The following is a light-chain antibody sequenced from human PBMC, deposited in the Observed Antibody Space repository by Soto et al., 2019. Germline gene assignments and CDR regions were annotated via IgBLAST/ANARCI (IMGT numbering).Light chain of an antibody. Sequence: DIQMTQSPSSLSASVGDRVTITCRASQSISSYLNWYQQKPGKAPKLLIYAASSLQSGVPSRFSGSGSGTDFTLTISSLQPADFATYYCQQSYSTPVTVGPGAKVDI. J-gene: IGKJ3*01. CDR3: QQSYSTPVT. CDR2: AAS. V-gene: IGKV1-39*01. CDR1: QSISSY.